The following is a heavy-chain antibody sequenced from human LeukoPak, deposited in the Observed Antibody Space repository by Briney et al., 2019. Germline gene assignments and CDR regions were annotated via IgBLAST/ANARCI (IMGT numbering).Heavy chain of an antibody. CDR1: GGSFSGYY. CDR2: INHSGST. CDR3: ARFTPPTVTTGGYYFDY. V-gene: IGHV4-34*01. Sequence: SETLSLTCAVYGGSFSGYYWSWIRQPPGKGLEWIGEINHSGSTNYNPSLKSRVTISVDTSKNQFSLKLSSVTAADTAVYYCARFTPPTVTTGGYYFDYWGQGTLVTVSS. J-gene: IGHJ4*02. D-gene: IGHD4-17*01.